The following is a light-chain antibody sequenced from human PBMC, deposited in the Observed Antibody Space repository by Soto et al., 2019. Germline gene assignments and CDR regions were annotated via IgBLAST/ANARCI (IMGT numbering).Light chain of an antibody. J-gene: IGKJ2*01. CDR1: QSISIW. V-gene: IGKV1-5*01. CDR3: QQCDSSPYT. CDR2: DAS. Sequence: DIRMTQSPSTLSASVGDRVTITCRASQSISIWLAWYQQKPGKAPNLLIYDASRLESGVPSRFSGSGSGTEFTLTISSLQPDDFATYYCQQCDSSPYTFGQGTKVDIK.